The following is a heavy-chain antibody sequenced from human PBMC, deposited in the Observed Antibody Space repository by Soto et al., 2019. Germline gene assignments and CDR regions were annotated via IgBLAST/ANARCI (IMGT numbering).Heavy chain of an antibody. CDR2: ISYDGSDK. V-gene: IGHV3-30-3*01. J-gene: IGHJ3*02. CDR1: GFTFSSYA. Sequence: QVQLVESGGGVVQPGRSLRLSCAASGFTFSSYAMHWVRQAPGKGLEWVAVISYDGSDKYYADSVKGRFTISRDNSKNTLYLQMNSLRAEDTAVYYCAKELEHAFDIWSQGTMVTVSS. CDR3: AKELEHAFDI.